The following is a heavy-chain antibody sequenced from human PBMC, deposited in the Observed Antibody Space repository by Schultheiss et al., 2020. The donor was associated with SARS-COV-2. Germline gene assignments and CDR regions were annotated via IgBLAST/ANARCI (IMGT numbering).Heavy chain of an antibody. CDR1: GGSISSSNW. V-gene: IGHV4-4*02. D-gene: IGHD6-13*01. CDR3: ASGIAPFDY. Sequence: SETLSLTCAVSGGSISSSNWWSWVRQPPGKGLEWIGYIYYSGSTYYNPSLKSRVTISVDTSKNQFSLKLSSVTAADTAVYYCASGIAPFDYWGQGTLVTVSS. CDR2: IYYSGST. J-gene: IGHJ4*02.